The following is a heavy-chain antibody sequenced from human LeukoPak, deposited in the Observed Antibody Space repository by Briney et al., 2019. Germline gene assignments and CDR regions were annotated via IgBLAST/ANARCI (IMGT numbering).Heavy chain of an antibody. CDR3: AKKSVRGDYFDY. Sequence: GGSLRLSCAASGFTFDDYAMHWVRQAPGKGLEWVSGISWNSSSIGYADSVKGRFTISRDNAKNSLYLQMNSLRAEDTALYYCAKKSVRGDYFDYWGQGTLVNVSS. V-gene: IGHV3-9*01. D-gene: IGHD3-10*01. J-gene: IGHJ4*02. CDR2: ISWNSSSI. CDR1: GFTFDDYA.